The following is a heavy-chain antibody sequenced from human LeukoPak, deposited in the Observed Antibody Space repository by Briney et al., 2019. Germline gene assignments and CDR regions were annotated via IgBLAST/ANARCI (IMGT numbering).Heavy chain of an antibody. CDR1: GVYITGFY. CDR2: IHYTGST. J-gene: IGHJ4*02. Sequence: SETLSLTCTVSGVYITGFYWSWVRQPPGKGLEYIGYIHYTGSTNYNPSLKSRVTISVDTSKNRFSLKLSSVTAADTAVYYCAGHVPGRDTAMLSDDWGQGALVTVSS. CDR3: AGHVPGRDTAMLSDD. D-gene: IGHD5-18*01. V-gene: IGHV4-59*08.